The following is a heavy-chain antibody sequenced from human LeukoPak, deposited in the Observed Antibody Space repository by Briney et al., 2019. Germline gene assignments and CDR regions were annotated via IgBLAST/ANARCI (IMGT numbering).Heavy chain of an antibody. J-gene: IGHJ3*01. CDR1: GFTFSSYS. V-gene: IGHV3-21*01. CDR3: TRAPRQILTGDAFDL. D-gene: IGHD7-27*01. CDR2: ISSGSSYI. Sequence: GGSLRLSCAASGFTFSSYSINWVRQAPGKGLEWVSSISSGSSYIYYADSVKGRFTISRDNADNSLFLQMSSLRVEDTAMYYCTRAPRQILTGDAFDLWGQGTMVTVSS.